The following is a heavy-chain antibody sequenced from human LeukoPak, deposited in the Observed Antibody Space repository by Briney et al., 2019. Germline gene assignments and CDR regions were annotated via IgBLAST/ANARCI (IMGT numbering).Heavy chain of an antibody. CDR3: ARGKGSSWAEYFWFDP. J-gene: IGHJ5*02. CDR1: GGSFSGYY. Sequence: PSETLSLTCAVYGGSFSGYYWSWIRQPPGKGLEWIGEINHSGSTNYNPSLKSRVTISVDTSKNQFSLKLSSVTAADTAVYYCARGKGSSWAEYFWFDPWGQGTLVTVSS. D-gene: IGHD6-13*01. CDR2: INHSGST. V-gene: IGHV4-34*01.